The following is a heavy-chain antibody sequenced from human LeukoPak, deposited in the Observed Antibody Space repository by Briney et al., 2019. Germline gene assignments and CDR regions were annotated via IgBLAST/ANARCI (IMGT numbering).Heavy chain of an antibody. Sequence: SETLSLTCTVSGGSISSYYWGWIRQPPGKGLEWIGSIYYSGSTYYNPSLKSRVTISVDTSKNQFSLKLSSVTAADTAVYYCARGPPDGVDYWGQGTLVTVSS. CDR2: IYYSGST. CDR1: GGSISSYY. J-gene: IGHJ4*02. V-gene: IGHV4-39*07. D-gene: IGHD3-10*01. CDR3: ARGPPDGVDY.